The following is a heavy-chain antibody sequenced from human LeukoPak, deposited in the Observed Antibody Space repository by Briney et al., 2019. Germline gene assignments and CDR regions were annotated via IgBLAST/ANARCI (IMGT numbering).Heavy chain of an antibody. J-gene: IGHJ4*02. CDR3: ARVSRIVGAIQ. D-gene: IGHD1-26*01. Sequence: ASVKVSCKASGYTFTGYYMHWVRQAPGQGLEWMGWINPNNGGTNYAQKFQGRVTMTRDTSISTAYMELSRLRSDDTAVYYCARVSRIVGAIQWGQGTLVTVSS. CDR1: GYTFTGYY. CDR2: INPNNGGT. V-gene: IGHV1-2*02.